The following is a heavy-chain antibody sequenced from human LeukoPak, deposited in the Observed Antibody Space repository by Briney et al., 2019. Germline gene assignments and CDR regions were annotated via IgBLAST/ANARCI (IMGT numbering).Heavy chain of an antibody. D-gene: IGHD6-13*01. CDR2: IHSDGSTT. J-gene: IGHJ4*02. CDR3: ASTSSSWYEVAFLGGGYDY. CDR1: GITISKYW. V-gene: IGHV3-74*01. Sequence: PGGSLRLSCAVSGITISKYWMHWVRQVPGKGLVWVSRIHSDGSTTDYADSVKGRFTISRDNAKNSLYLQMNSLRAEDTAVYYCASTSSSWYEVAFLGGGYDYWGQGTLVTVSS.